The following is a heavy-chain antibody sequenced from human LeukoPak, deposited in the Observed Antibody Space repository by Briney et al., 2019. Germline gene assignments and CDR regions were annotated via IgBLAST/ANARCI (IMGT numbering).Heavy chain of an antibody. CDR3: ASNNIVVVPAATHGGFDP. CDR2: INPNSGGT. V-gene: IGHV1-2*02. J-gene: IGHJ5*02. D-gene: IGHD2-2*01. Sequence: GASVKVSCTASGYTFTGYYMHWVRQAPGQGLEWMGWINPNSGGTNYAQKFQGRVTMTRDTSISTAYMELSRLRSDDTAVYYCASNNIVVVPAATHGGFDPWGQGTLVTVSS. CDR1: GYTFTGYY.